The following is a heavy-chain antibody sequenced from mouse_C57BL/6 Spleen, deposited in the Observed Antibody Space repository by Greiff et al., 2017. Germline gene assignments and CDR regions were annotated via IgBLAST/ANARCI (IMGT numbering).Heavy chain of an antibody. CDR2: IWRGGST. CDR3: AKIYYGSSYAMDY. D-gene: IGHD1-1*01. J-gene: IGHJ4*01. V-gene: IGHV2-5*01. CDR1: GFSLTSYG. Sequence: QVQLKESGPGLVQPSQSLSITCTVSGFSLTSYGVHWVRQSPGKGLEWLGVIWRGGSTDYNAAFMSRLSITKDNSKSQVFVKMNSLQADDTAIYYCAKIYYGSSYAMDYWGQGTSVTVSS.